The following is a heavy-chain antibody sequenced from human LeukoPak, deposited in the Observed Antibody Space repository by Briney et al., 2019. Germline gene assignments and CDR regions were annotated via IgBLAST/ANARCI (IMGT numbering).Heavy chain of an antibody. J-gene: IGHJ3*02. CDR1: GYTFTSYG. CDR2: MNPNSGNT. V-gene: IGHV1-8*02. Sequence: GASVKVSCKASGYTFTSYGINWVRQATGQGLEWMGWMNPNSGNTGYAQKFQGRVTMTRNTSISTAYMELSSLRSEDTAVYYCARGDYYDSSDAFDIWGQGTMVTVSS. D-gene: IGHD3-22*01. CDR3: ARGDYYDSSDAFDI.